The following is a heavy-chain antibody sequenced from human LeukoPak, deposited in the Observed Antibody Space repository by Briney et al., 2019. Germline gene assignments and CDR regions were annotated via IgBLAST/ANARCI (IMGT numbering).Heavy chain of an antibody. J-gene: IGHJ5*02. Sequence: ASVKVSCKASGYTFTSYYMHWVRQAPGQGLEWMGIINPSGGSTSYAQKFQGRVTMTRDTSTSTVYMELSSLRSEDTAGYYCARVDGGKTWFDPWGQGTLVTVSS. CDR3: ARVDGGKTWFDP. CDR1: GYTFTSYY. D-gene: IGHD4-23*01. V-gene: IGHV1-46*01. CDR2: INPSGGST.